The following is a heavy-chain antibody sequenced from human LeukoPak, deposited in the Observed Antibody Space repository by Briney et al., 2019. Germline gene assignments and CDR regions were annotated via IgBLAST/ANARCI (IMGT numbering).Heavy chain of an antibody. V-gene: IGHV3-21*01. D-gene: IGHD5-12*01. CDR3: ARATRGGYDGYFDF. Sequence: GGSLRLSCAASGFTFSSYSMNWVRQAPGKGLEWVSSITSSSSYKYYADSVRGRFTISRDNAKNSLYLQMNSLRPEDTAVYYCARATRGGYDGYFDFWGQGTLVTVSS. CDR1: GFTFSSYS. CDR2: ITSSSSYK. J-gene: IGHJ4*02.